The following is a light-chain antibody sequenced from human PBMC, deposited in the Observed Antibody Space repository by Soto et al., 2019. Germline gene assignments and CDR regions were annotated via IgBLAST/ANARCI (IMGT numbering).Light chain of an antibody. CDR2: GNS. CDR3: QSYDSSLSGYV. V-gene: IGLV1-40*01. J-gene: IGLJ1*01. Sequence: QSVLTQPPSVSGAPGQRVTISCTGSSYNIGAGYDVHWYQQLPGTAPKLLIYGNSNRPSGVPDRFSGSKSGTSASLAITGLHAEDEDDYYCQSYDSSLSGYVFVTGTKLTVL. CDR1: SYNIGAGYD.